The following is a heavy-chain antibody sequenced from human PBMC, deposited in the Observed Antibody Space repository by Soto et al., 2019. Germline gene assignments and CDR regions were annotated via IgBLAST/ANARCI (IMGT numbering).Heavy chain of an antibody. J-gene: IGHJ5*02. V-gene: IGHV1-24*01. CDR3: ARHYCSGGSCYLDP. D-gene: IGHD2-15*01. CDR2: FDPEDGET. CDR1: GYTLTELS. Sequence: GASVKVSCKVSGYTLTELSMHWVRQAPGKGLEWMGGFDPEDGETIYAQKFQGQVTISADKSISTAYLQWSSLKASDTARYYCARHYCSGGSCYLDPWGQGTLVTVSS.